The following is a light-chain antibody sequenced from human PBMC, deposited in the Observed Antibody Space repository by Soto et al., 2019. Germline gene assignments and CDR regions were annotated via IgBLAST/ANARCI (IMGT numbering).Light chain of an antibody. J-gene: IGKJ5*01. V-gene: IGKV1-5*01. CDR2: DAS. CDR1: QTISRW. Sequence: IQLTQTPSTLSASVGDEVTITCRASQTISRWLAWYQQKPGRAPKLLIYDASTLESGVPSRFSGSGSETEFTLTISRLQPDDFATYFCHSRAFGQGTLLEI. CDR3: HSRA.